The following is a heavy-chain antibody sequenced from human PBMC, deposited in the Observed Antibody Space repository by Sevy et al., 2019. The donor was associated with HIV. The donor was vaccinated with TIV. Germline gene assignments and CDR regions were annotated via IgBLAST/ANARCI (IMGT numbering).Heavy chain of an antibody. CDR3: ARHCSGGSCYSLLTHYYYGMDV. D-gene: IGHD2-15*01. J-gene: IGHJ6*02. V-gene: IGHV3-7*01. CDR2: IKEDGSER. CDR1: EFTFNMYW. Sequence: GGSLRLSCAASEFTFNMYWMTWVRQAPGKGLEWVANIKEDGSERNYLDSVKGRFTISRDNAKESLYLQINSLRAEDTAVYYCARHCSGGSCYSLLTHYYYGMDVWGQGTTVTVSS.